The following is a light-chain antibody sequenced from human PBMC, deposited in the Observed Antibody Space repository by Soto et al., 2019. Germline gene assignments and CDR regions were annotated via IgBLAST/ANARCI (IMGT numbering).Light chain of an antibody. CDR1: NSDVGIYDF. V-gene: IGLV2-14*01. J-gene: IGLJ1*01. CDR3: ISYTSDDVRYV. CDR2: EVS. Sequence: LAQPASVSGTPGQSITISCTGSNSDVGIYDFVSWYQHHPGRAPKLIVSEVSHRPSGVSNRFSGSKSGNTASLTISGLQSEDEADYYCISYTSDDVRYVFGTGTKVTVL.